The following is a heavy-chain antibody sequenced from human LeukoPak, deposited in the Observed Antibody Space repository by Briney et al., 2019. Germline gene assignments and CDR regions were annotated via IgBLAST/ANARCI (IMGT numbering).Heavy chain of an antibody. Sequence: GSLRLSCAASGFTFSSYAMHWVRQAPGQGLEAVAVISYDGSNKSYADSVKGRFTISRDNSKNTLYLQMNSLRAEDTAVYYCAREITAMVAVDYWGQGTLVTVSS. CDR1: GFTFSSYA. CDR3: AREITAMVAVDY. CDR2: ISYDGSNK. J-gene: IGHJ4*02. D-gene: IGHD5-18*01. V-gene: IGHV3-30-3*01.